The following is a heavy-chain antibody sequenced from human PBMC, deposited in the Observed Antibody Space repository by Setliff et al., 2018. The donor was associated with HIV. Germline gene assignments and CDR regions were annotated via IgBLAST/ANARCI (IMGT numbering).Heavy chain of an antibody. V-gene: IGHV3-48*01. CDR3: VRDWLVREIIAVYYFDH. CDR1: GFTFSSYS. D-gene: IGHD3-10*01. J-gene: IGHJ4*02. CDR2: ISSSGNSI. Sequence: GESLTISCAASGFTFSSYSMSWVRQAPGKGLEWVSYISSSGNSIYYADSVKGRFSISRDNAKNSLYLQMNSLRAEDTAVYYCVRDWLVREIIAVYYFDHWGQGTLVTVSS.